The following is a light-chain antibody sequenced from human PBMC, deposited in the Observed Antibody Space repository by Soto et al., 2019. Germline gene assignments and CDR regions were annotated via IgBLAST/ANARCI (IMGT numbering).Light chain of an antibody. J-gene: IGKJ4*01. Sequence: EIVMTQSPATLSVSPGEVATLSFRATQSVSSNLAWYQKTPGQAPRLLIYSASTRAPGIPARFSGTGSGTEFTLTINSLPSEDFAVYYCQQYNSWPLTFGGGTKVEIK. CDR2: SAS. V-gene: IGKV3-15*01. CDR1: QSVSSN. CDR3: QQYNSWPLT.